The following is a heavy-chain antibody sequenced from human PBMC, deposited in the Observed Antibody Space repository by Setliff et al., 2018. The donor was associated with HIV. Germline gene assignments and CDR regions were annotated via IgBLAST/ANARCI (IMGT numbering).Heavy chain of an antibody. CDR1: GDSFSGYY. CDR2: INHSGST. V-gene: IGHV4-34*01. CDR3: ARVARGGHSSRWYYFDY. D-gene: IGHD6-13*01. J-gene: IGHJ4*02. Sequence: SETLSLTCAVYGDSFSGYYWSWIRQPPGKGLEWIGEINHSGSTNYNPSLKSRVTISVDTSKNQFSLKVSSVTAADTAVYYCARVARGGHSSRWYYFDYWGQGTLVTVSS.